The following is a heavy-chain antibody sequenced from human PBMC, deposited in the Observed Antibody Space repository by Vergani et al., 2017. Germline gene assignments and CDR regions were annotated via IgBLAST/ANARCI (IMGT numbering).Heavy chain of an antibody. D-gene: IGHD2-2*01. V-gene: IGHV1-3*01. J-gene: IGHJ3*02. CDR3: ARAGCSSTSCYYDESAFDI. CDR1: GYTFTSYA. CDR2: ISAYNGNT. Sequence: QVQLVQSGAEVKKPGASVKVSCKASGYTFTSYAMHWVRQAPGQRLEWMGWISAYNGNTNYAQKLQGRVTMTTDTSTSTAYMELRSLRSDDTAVYYCARAGCSSTSCYYDESAFDIWGQGTMVTVSS.